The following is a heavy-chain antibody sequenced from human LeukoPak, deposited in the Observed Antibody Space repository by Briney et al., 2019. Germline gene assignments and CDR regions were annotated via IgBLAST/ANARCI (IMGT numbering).Heavy chain of an antibody. CDR2: IYNDGST. V-gene: IGHV3-74*01. D-gene: IGHD4-17*01. CDR1: GFSFTTYW. J-gene: IGHJ3*02. CDR3: GRDPNGDYIGAFDM. Sequence: GGSLRLSCAASGFSFTTYWMHWVRQAPGKGLVWVSRIYNDGSTTYADSVKGRLTISRDNAKNTVFLQMNSLRGEDTAVYYCGRDPNGDYIGAFDMWGQGTVVSVSS.